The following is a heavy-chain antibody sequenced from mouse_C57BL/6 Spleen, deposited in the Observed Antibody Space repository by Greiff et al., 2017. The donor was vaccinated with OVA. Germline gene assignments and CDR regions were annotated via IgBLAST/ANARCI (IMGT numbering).Heavy chain of an antibody. D-gene: IGHD1-1*01. Sequence: QVQLQPGAALVKPGASAKMSCKASGYTFTSYWITWVKQRPGQGLEWIGDVYPGSGSTNYNEKFKSKATLTADTASSTASMQLSSLTSEDAAFYYCARGDIYYYGSSYENYFDYWGQGTTLTVSS. J-gene: IGHJ2*01. CDR2: VYPGSGST. CDR1: GYTFTSYW. CDR3: ARGDIYYYGSSYENYFDY. V-gene: IGHV1-55*01.